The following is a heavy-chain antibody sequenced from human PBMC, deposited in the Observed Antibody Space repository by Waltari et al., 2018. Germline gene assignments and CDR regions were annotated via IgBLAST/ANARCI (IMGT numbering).Heavy chain of an antibody. CDR1: GFSFSDSY. D-gene: IGHD1-26*01. CDR3: ASRVGFHY. J-gene: IGHJ4*02. Sequence: QVQLVESGGGLVKPGGPLRLSWAASGFSFSDSYMSWIRQAPGRGLEWISYISDNSDTIYYADSVKGRFTISRDDAKNSVYLQMDSLRAEDTAVYYCASRVGFHYWGQGTQVTVSS. CDR2: ISDNSDTI. V-gene: IGHV3-11*01.